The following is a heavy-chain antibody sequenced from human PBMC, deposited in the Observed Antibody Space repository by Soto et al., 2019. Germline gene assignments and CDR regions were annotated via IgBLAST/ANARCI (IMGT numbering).Heavy chain of an antibody. J-gene: IGHJ6*03. CDR1: GFTFISYA. Sequence: EVQLLESGGGLVQPGGSLRLSCAASGFTFISYAMSWVRQAPGKGLEWVSAISGSGGSKYYADSVKGRFTISRDNSKNTMYLQMNSLRAEDKAVYYCAKRVYSGYEDYYYYYMDVWGKGNTVTVSS. V-gene: IGHV3-23*01. CDR3: AKRVYSGYEDYYYYYMDV. D-gene: IGHD5-12*01. CDR2: ISGSGGSK.